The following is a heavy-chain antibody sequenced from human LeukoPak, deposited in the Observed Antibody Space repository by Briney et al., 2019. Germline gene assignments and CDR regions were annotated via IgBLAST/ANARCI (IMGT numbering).Heavy chain of an antibody. D-gene: IGHD3-3*01. CDR1: GYSISSGYY. CDR2: IYHSGST. CDR3: ARVYYDFWSGYYGTSYFDY. V-gene: IGHV4-38-2*01. J-gene: IGHJ4*02. Sequence: SETLSLTCAVSGYSISSGYYWAWIRQPPGKGLEWIGSIYHSGSTYYNPSLKSRVTISVDTSKNQFSLKLSSVTAADTAVYYCARVYYDFWSGYYGTSYFDYWGQGTLVTVSS.